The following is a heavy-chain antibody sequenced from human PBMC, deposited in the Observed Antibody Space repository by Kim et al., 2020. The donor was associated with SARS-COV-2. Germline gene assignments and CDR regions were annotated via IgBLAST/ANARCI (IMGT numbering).Heavy chain of an antibody. CDR1: GGFISSYY. CDR2: IYYSGST. Sequence: SETLSLTCTVSGGFISSYYWSWIRQPPGKGLEWIGYIYYSGSTNYNPSLKSRVTISVDTSKNQFSLKLSSVTAADTAVYYCARRHGILWFGELSPDDAFDIWGQGTMVTVSS. CDR3: ARRHGILWFGELSPDDAFDI. J-gene: IGHJ3*02. V-gene: IGHV4-59*08. D-gene: IGHD3-10*01.